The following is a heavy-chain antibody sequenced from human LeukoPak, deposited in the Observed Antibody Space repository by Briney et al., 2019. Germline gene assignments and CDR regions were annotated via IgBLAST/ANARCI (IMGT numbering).Heavy chain of an antibody. J-gene: IGHJ4*02. D-gene: IGHD2-15*01. CDR2: IRYDGSNK. Sequence: GGSLRLSCAASGFTFSSYGMHWVRQAPGKGLEWVAFIRYDGSNKYYADSVKGRFTISRDNSKNTLYLQMNSLRAGDTAVYYCAKDLAASTSHYFDYWGQGTLVTVSS. CDR3: AKDLAASTSHYFDY. V-gene: IGHV3-30*02. CDR1: GFTFSSYG.